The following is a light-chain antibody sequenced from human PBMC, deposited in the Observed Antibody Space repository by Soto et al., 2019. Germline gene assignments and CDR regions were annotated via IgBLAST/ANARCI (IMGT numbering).Light chain of an antibody. CDR2: AAS. J-gene: IGKJ3*01. Sequence: DIQMTQSPSTLSASVGDRLIITCRASQTISTRLAWYQQKPGKPPKLLIYAASTLGSGVPSRFSGSGSGTEFTLTISSLQPDDFTTYYCQQNDNFLFTFGPGTKVDIK. V-gene: IGKV1-5*01. CDR1: QTISTR. CDR3: QQNDNFLFT.